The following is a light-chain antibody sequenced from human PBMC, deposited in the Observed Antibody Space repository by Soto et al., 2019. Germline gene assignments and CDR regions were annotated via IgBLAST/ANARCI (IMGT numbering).Light chain of an antibody. J-gene: IGLJ3*02. CDR2: AAS. V-gene: IGLV2-14*01. CDR1: SSDVGGYDY. Sequence: QSALTQPASVSGSPGQSITISCTGTSSDVGGYDYVSWYQQEPGRAPKLMIYAASNRPPGVSDRFSGSKSGNTASLTISGLQAEDEAHYYCSSYTTNSAPWVFGGGTKLTVL. CDR3: SSYTTNSAPWV.